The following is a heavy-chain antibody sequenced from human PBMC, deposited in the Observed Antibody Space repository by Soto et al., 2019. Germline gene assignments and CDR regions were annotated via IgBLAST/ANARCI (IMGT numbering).Heavy chain of an antibody. V-gene: IGHV4-31*03. Sequence: QVQLQESGPGLVKPSQTLSLTCTVSGGSISSGGYYWSWIRQHPGKGLEWIGYIYHSGSTYYNPSLKSRGTIAVDTSTNQFSLKLSSVTVADTAVYYCAREAAGILNWFDPWGQGTLVTVSS. D-gene: IGHD6-25*01. J-gene: IGHJ5*02. CDR1: GGSISSGGYY. CDR2: IYHSGST. CDR3: AREAAGILNWFDP.